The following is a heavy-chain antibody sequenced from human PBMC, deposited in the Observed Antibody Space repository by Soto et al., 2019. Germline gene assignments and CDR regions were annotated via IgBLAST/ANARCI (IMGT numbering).Heavy chain of an antibody. V-gene: IGHV3-33*01. D-gene: IGHD5-18*01. CDR2: IWYDGSNK. CDR3: ARERMRGQLWLDY. Sequence: PGGSLRLSCAASGFTFSSYGMHWVRQAPGKGLEWVAVIWYDGSNKYYADSVKGRFTISRDNSKNTLYLQMNSLRAEDTAVYYCARERMRGQLWLDYWGQGTLVTVSS. J-gene: IGHJ4*02. CDR1: GFTFSSYG.